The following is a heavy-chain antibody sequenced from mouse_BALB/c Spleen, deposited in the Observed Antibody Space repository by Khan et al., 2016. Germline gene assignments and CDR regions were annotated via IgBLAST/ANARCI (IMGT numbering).Heavy chain of an antibody. CDR3: AKVDYFDFDGAWFAY. CDR2: IWGGGTK. CDR1: GFSLTTYA. D-gene: IGHD2-4*01. J-gene: IGHJ3*01. V-gene: IGHV2-5-1*01. Sequence: QVQLKQSGPSLVQPSQSLSINCIVSGFSLTTYAVHWVRQSPGKGLEWLGVIWGGGTKDYNAALMSRLSITKDNSKSKVFFKMNSLQSDDTAIYYCAKVDYFDFDGAWFAYLGQGSLVTVST.